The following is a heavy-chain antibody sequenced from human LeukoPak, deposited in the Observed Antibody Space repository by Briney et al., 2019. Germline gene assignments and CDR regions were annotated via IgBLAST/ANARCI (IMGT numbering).Heavy chain of an antibody. J-gene: IGHJ4*02. CDR1: GFTFSGYA. CDR2: ISGSGDTT. D-gene: IGHD6-19*01. CDR3: AKGNSSGWYYFDH. Sequence: PGRSLRLSCAASGFTFSGYAMSWVRQAPGKGLEWVSIISGSGDTTYYADSVKGRFTISRDNSKNTLYLQMNSLRADDTAVYYCAKGNSSGWYYFDHWGQGTLVTVSS. V-gene: IGHV3-23*01.